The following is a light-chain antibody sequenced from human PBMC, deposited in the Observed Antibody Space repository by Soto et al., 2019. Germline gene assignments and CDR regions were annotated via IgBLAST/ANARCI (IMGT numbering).Light chain of an antibody. J-gene: IGLJ2*01. CDR2: EVS. CDR3: SSYAGSNNLVV. Sequence: QSALTQPPSASGSPGQSVTISCTGTSSDVGGYNYVSWYHQHPGKAPKLMIYEVSKRPSGVHDRVSGSKSGNTASLTVSGRQAEDGADYYCSSYAGSNNLVVFGGGTKLTVL. V-gene: IGLV2-8*01. CDR1: SSDVGGYNY.